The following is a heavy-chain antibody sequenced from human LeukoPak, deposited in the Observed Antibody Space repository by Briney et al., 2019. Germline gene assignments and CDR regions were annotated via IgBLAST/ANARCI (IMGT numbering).Heavy chain of an antibody. CDR3: ARGLWFGELFDY. V-gene: IGHV1-2*02. CDR1: GYTFTAYY. Sequence: GASVKVSCKASGYTFTAYYMHWLRQAPPLGQDWVGWINPNSGGTNYAQKFQGRVNMTTDTSISTAYMELSRLRSDDTAVYYCARGLWFGELFDYCGQGNLVTVSS. J-gene: IGHJ4*02. D-gene: IGHD3-10*01. CDR2: INPNSGGT.